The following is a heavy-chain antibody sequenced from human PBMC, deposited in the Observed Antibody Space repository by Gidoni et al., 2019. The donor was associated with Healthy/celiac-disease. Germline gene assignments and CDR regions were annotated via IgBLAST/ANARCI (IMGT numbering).Heavy chain of an antibody. Sequence: QLQLQESGPGLVKPSETLSLTCTVSGGSISRSSYYWGWIRQPPGKGLEWIGSIYYSGSTYYNPSLKSRVTISVDTSKNQFSLKLSSVTAADTAVYYCARSGSIAAAPPNAFDIWGQGTMVTVSS. D-gene: IGHD6-13*01. CDR2: IYYSGST. CDR3: ARSGSIAAAPPNAFDI. CDR1: GGSISRSSYY. V-gene: IGHV4-39*01. J-gene: IGHJ3*02.